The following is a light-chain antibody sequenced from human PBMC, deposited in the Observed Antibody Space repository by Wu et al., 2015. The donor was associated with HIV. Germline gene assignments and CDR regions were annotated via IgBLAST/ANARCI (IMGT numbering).Light chain of an antibody. V-gene: IGKV3-20*01. CDR1: ESLAAAT. Sequence: RAESESLAAATLALVPARNLATGLPRLLIYGASSRATGIPDRFSGSGSGTDFTLTISRLEPEDFAVYYCQQYGSSPQTFGQGTKVEIK. CDR2: GAS. CDR3: QQYGSSPQT. J-gene: IGKJ1*01.